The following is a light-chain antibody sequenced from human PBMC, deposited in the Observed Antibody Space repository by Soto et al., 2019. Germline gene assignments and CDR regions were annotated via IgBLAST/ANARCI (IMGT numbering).Light chain of an antibody. Sequence: ENVLTQSSGTLSLSPCGRATLSCRASERLSSVYLAWYQQRPGQPPRLLIYGASNRATGVPSRFSGSGSETEFTLTISSLFPDDFATYYCQQYNRYWTFGQGTKVDI. CDR1: ERLSSVY. V-gene: IGKV3-20*01. CDR2: GAS. CDR3: QQYNRYWT. J-gene: IGKJ1*01.